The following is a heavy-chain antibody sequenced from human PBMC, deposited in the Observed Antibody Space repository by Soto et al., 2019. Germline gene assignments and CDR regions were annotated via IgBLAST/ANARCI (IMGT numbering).Heavy chain of an antibody. D-gene: IGHD3-10*01. J-gene: IGHJ4*02. Sequence: VGSLRLSCAASGFTFSTYAMSWVRQAPGKGLEWVSVIYSGGSTYYADSVKGRFTISRHNSQNTLYLQMNSLRAEDTAVYYCASNPTIWGQGTLVTVSS. CDR1: GFTFSTYA. CDR3: ASNPTI. V-gene: IGHV3-53*04. CDR2: IYSGGST.